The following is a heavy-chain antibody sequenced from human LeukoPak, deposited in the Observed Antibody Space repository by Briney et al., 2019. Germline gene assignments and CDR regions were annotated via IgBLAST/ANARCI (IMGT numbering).Heavy chain of an antibody. J-gene: IGHJ4*02. D-gene: IGHD5-18*01. CDR2: ISGSGGST. CDR3: AKGDSYDYYGDY. V-gene: IGHV3-23*01. Sequence: GGSLRLSCAASGFTFNNYAMNWVRQAPGKGLEWVSAISGSGGSTYYADSVKGRFTISRDNSKNTLYLQMNSLRAEDTAVYYCAKGDSYDYYGDYWGQGTLVTVSS. CDR1: GFTFNNYA.